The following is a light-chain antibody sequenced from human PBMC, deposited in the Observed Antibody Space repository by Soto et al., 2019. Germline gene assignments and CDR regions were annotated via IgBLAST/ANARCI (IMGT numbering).Light chain of an antibody. Sequence: EIVMTQSPATLSVSPGERATLSCRASQSISINLAWYQQKPGQAPRLLIYGASTRATGFPARFSGSGSGTEFTLTISSLQSKDFALYYCHQYGNWPPTFGPGTKVDVK. CDR1: QSISIN. J-gene: IGKJ3*01. V-gene: IGKV3-15*01. CDR2: GAS. CDR3: HQYGNWPPT.